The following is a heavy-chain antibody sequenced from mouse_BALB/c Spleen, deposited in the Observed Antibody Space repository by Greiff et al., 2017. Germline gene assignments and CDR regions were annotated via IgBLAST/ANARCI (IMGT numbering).Heavy chain of an antibody. D-gene: IGHD1-1*01. J-gene: IGHJ3*01. V-gene: IGHV1-54*01. CDR1: GYAFTNYL. CDR2: INPGSGGT. Sequence: QVQLKESGAELVRPGTSVKVSCKASGYAFTNYLIEWVKQRPGQGLEWIGVINPGSGGTNYNEKFKGKATLTADKSSSTAYMQLSSLTSDDSAVYFCARNYGSSYRFAYWGQGTLVTVSA. CDR3: ARNYGSSYRFAY.